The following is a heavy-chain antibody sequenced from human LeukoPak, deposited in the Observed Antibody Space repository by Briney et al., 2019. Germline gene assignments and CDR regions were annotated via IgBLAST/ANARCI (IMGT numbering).Heavy chain of an antibody. CDR1: GFTFSSYA. D-gene: IGHD3-3*01. CDR3: AKDRAIFGVVPRDY. V-gene: IGHV3-30-3*01. CDR2: ISYDGSNK. Sequence: QSGGSLRLSCAASGFTFSSYAMHWVRQAPGKGLEWVAVISYDGSNKYYADSVKGRFTISRDNSKNTLYLQMNSLRAEDTAVYYCAKDRAIFGVVPRDYWGQGTLVTVSS. J-gene: IGHJ4*02.